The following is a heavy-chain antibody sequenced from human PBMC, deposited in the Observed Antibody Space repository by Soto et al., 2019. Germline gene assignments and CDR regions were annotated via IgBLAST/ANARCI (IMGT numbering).Heavy chain of an antibody. CDR2: IYYSGST. CDR3: ARRIAARRDYYYYYGMDV. CDR1: GGSVSSGSYY. Sequence: SETLSLTCTVSGGSVSSGSYYWSWIRQPPGKGLEWIGYIYYSGSTNYNPSLMSRVTISVDTSKNQFSLKLSSVTAADTAVYYCARRIAARRDYYYYYGMDVWGQGTTVTVSS. V-gene: IGHV4-61*01. D-gene: IGHD6-6*01. J-gene: IGHJ6*02.